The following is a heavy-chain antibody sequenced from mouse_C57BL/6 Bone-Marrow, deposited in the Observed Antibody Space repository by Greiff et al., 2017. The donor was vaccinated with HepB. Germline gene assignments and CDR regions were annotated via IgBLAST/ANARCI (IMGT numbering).Heavy chain of an antibody. Sequence: VQLQESGAELVRPGTSVKVSCKASGYAFTNYLIEWVKQRPGQGLEWIGVINPGSGGTNYNEKFKGKATLTADKSSSTAYMQLSSLTSEDSAVYFCARRGYWDGFDYWGQGTTLTVSS. CDR2: INPGSGGT. CDR1: GYAFTNYL. V-gene: IGHV1-54*01. D-gene: IGHD4-1*01. J-gene: IGHJ2*01. CDR3: ARRGYWDGFDY.